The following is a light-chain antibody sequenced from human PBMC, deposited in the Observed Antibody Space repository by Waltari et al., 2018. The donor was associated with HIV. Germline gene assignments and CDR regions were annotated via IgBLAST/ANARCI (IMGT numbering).Light chain of an antibody. CDR1: SSYVGPYNY. V-gene: IGLV2-11*01. J-gene: IGLJ1*01. CDR2: DVS. Sequence: QSALTQPRSVSGSPGQSVTISCTGTSSYVGPYNYVPWYQQHPGKAPKLILYDVSKRPSGVPDRFSGSKSGNTASLTISGLRVEDEVDYYCCSYAGSSFYVFGTGTQVTVL. CDR3: CSYAGSSFYV.